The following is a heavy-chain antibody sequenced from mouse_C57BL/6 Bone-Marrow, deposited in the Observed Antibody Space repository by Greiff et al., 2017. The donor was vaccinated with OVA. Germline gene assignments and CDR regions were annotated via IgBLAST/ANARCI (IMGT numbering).Heavy chain of an antibody. Sequence: EVPLVESGGALVKPGGSLTLSCAASGFPFSRYGMSWVRQPSDKPLVWVAPISSGGSYTFYPDSVQGRFTISRDTAKNTLYLQMSSRKSEDTAMYYCARQTALAWFAYGGQGTLVTVSA. CDR1: GFPFSRYG. V-gene: IGHV5-6*01. J-gene: IGHJ3*01. D-gene: IGHD3-2*01. CDR2: ISSGGSYT. CDR3: ARQTALAWFAY.